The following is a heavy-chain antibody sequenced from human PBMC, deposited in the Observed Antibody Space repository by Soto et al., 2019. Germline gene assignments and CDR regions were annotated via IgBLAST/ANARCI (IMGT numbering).Heavy chain of an antibody. CDR1: GGGNLRDYR. J-gene: IGHJ4*02. CDR3: ARGGDGSNFGAVY. V-gene: IGHV1-69*13. Sequence: SVKVSCKASGGGNLRDYRTTWVRRAPGQGLEWMGGIIPKLGSANYAQNFQGRVTVTADESTNTVYMELRSLRSDDTAVYYCARGGDGSNFGAVYWGQGTPVTVSS. CDR2: IIPKLGSA. D-gene: IGHD2-21*01.